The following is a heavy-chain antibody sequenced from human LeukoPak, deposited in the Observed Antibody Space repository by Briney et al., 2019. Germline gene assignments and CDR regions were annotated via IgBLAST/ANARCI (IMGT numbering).Heavy chain of an antibody. CDR3: AGSGYSYGYNFDY. V-gene: IGHV4-59*01. CDR1: GGSISSYS. D-gene: IGHD5-18*01. J-gene: IGHJ4*02. CDR2: INYSGST. Sequence: MPSETLSLTCTVSGGSISSYSWSWIRQPPGKGLVWIAYINYSGSTNHNPSLKSRVTISVDPSKKQVSLRLSSVTAADTAVYYCAGSGYSYGYNFDYWGQGTLVTVSS.